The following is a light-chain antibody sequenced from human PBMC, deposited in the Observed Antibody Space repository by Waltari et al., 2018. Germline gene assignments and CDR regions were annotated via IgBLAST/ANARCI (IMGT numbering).Light chain of an antibody. CDR2: AAS. CDR1: QRVANSY. Sequence: VLTQSPGTLSLSPGERATLSCRASQRVANSYLTWYPQRPRQAPRLPIYAASSRANGIPDMFSGSVSGTDFTLTISRLEPEDSAVYYCHQYGNSARTFGQGTKVEIK. J-gene: IGKJ1*01. V-gene: IGKV3-20*01. CDR3: HQYGNSART.